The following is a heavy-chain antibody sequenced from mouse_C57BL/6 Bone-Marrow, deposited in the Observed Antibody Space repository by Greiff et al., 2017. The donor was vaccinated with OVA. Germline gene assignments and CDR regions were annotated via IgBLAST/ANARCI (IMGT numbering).Heavy chain of an antibody. CDR1: GYTFTDYY. CDR3: ARKGGYAMDY. Sequence: EVQLQQSGPELVKPGASVKISCKASGYTFTDYYMNWVKQSHGKSLEWIGAINPNNGGTSYNQKFKGKATLTVDKSSSTAYMELRSLTSEDSAVYNCARKGGYAMDYWGQGTSVTVAS. V-gene: IGHV1-26*01. CDR2: INPNNGGT. J-gene: IGHJ4*01.